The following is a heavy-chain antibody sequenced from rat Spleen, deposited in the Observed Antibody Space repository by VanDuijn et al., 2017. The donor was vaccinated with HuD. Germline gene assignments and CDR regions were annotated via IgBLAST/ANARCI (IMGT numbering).Heavy chain of an antibody. D-gene: IGHD4-5*01. CDR1: GFTFSNYY. V-gene: IGHV5-25*01. CDR3: ARTDMGVTLFEY. CDR2: ISTGGDKT. Sequence: EVQLVESGGGLVQPGRSMKLSCAALGFTFSNYYMAWVRQAPTKGLEWVAHISTGGDKTYYRDSVKGRFTISRDNAKSTLYLQMDSLTSEDTATYFFARTDMGVTLFEYWGQGVMVTVSP. J-gene: IGHJ2*01.